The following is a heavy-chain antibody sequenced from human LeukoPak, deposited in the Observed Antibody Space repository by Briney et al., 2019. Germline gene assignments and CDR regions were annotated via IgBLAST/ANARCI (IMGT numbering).Heavy chain of an antibody. J-gene: IGHJ4*02. CDR1: GYTFTGYY. CDR3: ARDHGSGSYYKIDQDY. Sequence: GASVKVSCKASGYTFTGYYMHWVRQAPGQGLEWMGRINPNSGGTNYAQKFQGRVTMTRDTSISTAYMELSRLRSDDTAVYYCARDHGSGSYYKIDQDYWGQGTLVTASS. CDR2: INPNSGGT. D-gene: IGHD3-10*01. V-gene: IGHV1-2*06.